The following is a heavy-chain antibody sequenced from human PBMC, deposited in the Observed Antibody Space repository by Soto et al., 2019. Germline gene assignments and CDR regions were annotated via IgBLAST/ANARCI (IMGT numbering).Heavy chain of an antibody. CDR2: FDPEDGET. CDR3: ATLGVLGTIDDY. CDR1: GYTLTELS. J-gene: IGHJ4*02. V-gene: IGHV1-24*01. D-gene: IGHD3-16*01. Sequence: ASVKVSCEASGYTLTELSMHCVRQAPGKGLEWMGGFDPEDGETIYAQKFQGRVTMTEDTSTDTAYMELSSLRSEDTAVYYCATLGVLGTIDDYWGQGTLVTVSS.